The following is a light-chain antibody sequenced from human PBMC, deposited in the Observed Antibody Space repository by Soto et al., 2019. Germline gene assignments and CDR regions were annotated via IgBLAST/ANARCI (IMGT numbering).Light chain of an antibody. CDR3: ATWDDGLYGPV. Sequence: QSVLTQPPSASGTPGQTVTISCSGSRSNIGSNPVQWYLQLPGTAPKLHIYRDNERPSGVPDRFSGSKSGTSASLAISGLQSEDEADYHCATWDDGLYGPVFGGGTKLTVL. CDR2: RDN. V-gene: IGLV1-44*01. CDR1: RSNIGSNP. J-gene: IGLJ3*02.